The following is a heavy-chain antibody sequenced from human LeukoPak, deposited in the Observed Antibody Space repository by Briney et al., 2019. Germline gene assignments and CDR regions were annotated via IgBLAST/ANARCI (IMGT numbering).Heavy chain of an antibody. CDR2: ISGSGGST. CDR1: GFTFSSYA. D-gene: IGHD2-15*01. Sequence: GGSLRLSCAASGFTFSSYAMSWVRQAPGKGLEWVSAISGSGGSTYYADSVKGRFTISRDNSKNTLYLQMNSLRAEDTAVYYCARALREVVVVAATSYWGQGTLVTVSS. V-gene: IGHV3-23*01. CDR3: ARALREVVVVAATSY. J-gene: IGHJ4*02.